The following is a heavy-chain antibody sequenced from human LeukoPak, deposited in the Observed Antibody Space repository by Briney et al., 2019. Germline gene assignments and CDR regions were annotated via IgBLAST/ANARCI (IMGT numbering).Heavy chain of an antibody. CDR2: IRYDGSNK. CDR3: AKDDLLEAYSNYHDDAFDI. D-gene: IGHD4-11*01. V-gene: IGHV3-30*02. CDR1: GFTFSSYG. Sequence: GGSLRLSCAASGFTFSSYGMHWVRQAPGKGLEWVAFIRYDGSNKYYADSVKGRFTISRDNSKNTLYLQMNSLRAEDTAVYYCAKDDLLEAYSNYHDDAFDIWGQGTMVTVSS. J-gene: IGHJ3*02.